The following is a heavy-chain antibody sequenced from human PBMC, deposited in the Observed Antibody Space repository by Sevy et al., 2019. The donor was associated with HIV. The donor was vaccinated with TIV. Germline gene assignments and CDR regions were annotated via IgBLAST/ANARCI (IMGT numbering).Heavy chain of an antibody. Sequence: GGSLRLSCAASGFTFSGSAMHWVRQASGKGLEWVGRIKRKANSYATAYAASVKGRFTISRDDSKNTAYLQMNSLKTEDTAVYYCTRPHYDFWSGYQDYWGQGTLVTVSS. V-gene: IGHV3-73*01. CDR2: IKRKANSYAT. J-gene: IGHJ4*02. CDR1: GFTFSGSA. D-gene: IGHD3-3*01. CDR3: TRPHYDFWSGYQDY.